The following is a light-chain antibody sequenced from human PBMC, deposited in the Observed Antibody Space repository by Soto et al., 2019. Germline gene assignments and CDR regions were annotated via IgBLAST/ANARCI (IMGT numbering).Light chain of an antibody. CDR2: EVS. V-gene: IGLV2-14*01. CDR1: SSDVGGYNY. CDR3: SSYTSGSTWV. J-gene: IGLJ3*02. Sequence: QSALTQPASGSGSPGQSITICCTGTSSDVGGYNYVSWYQQHPGKAPKLMIYEVSNRPSGVSNRFSGSKSGNTASLTISGLQAEDEADYYCSSYTSGSTWVFGGGTKLTVL.